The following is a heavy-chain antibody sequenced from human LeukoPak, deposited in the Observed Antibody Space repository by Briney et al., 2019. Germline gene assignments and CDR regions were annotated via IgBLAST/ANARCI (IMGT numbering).Heavy chain of an antibody. CDR3: AKSGVGSWYLGWFDP. J-gene: IGHJ5*02. CDR1: GFTFSSYA. V-gene: IGHV3-23*01. D-gene: IGHD2-15*01. CDR2: ISGSGGST. Sequence: GGSLRLSCAASGFTFSSYAMSWVRQAPGKGLEWVSAISGSGGSTYYADSVKGRFTISRDNSKNPLYLQMNSLRAEDTAVYYCAKSGVGSWYLGWFDPWGQGTLVTVSS.